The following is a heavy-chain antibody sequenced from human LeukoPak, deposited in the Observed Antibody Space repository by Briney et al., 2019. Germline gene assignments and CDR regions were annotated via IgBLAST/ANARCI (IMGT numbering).Heavy chain of an antibody. D-gene: IGHD6-13*01. CDR3: ARDSSSHDY. CDR1: GFTFSNYW. V-gene: IGHV3-74*03. Sequence: GGSLRLPCAASGFTFSNYWMHWVRQAPGKGLVWVSRISPDGSSTTYADSVKGRFTISRDNAKSTLYLEMNSLRAEDTAVYYCARDSSSHDYWGQGTLVTVSS. CDR2: ISPDGSST. J-gene: IGHJ4*02.